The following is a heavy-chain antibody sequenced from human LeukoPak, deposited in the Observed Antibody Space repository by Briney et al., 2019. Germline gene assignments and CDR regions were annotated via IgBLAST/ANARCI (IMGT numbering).Heavy chain of an antibody. CDR2: INSDGSST. CDR3: AGVAAWDSSGYLFDY. V-gene: IGHV3-74*01. CDR1: GFTFSNYN. Sequence: PGGSLRLSCAASGFTFSNYNMNWVRQAPGKGLVWVSRINSDGSSTSYADSVKGRLTISRENAKNTLYLQMNSLRAEDTAVYYCAGVAAWDSSGYLFDYWGQGTLVTVSS. J-gene: IGHJ4*02. D-gene: IGHD3-22*01.